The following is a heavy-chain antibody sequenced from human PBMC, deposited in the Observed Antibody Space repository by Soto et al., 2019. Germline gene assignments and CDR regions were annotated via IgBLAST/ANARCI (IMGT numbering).Heavy chain of an antibody. CDR2: INPSGGST. D-gene: IGHD3-10*01. J-gene: IGHJ6*02. CDR1: EYTFSDYY. V-gene: IGHV1-46*01. Sequence: GASVKVSCKASEYTFSDYYMHWVRQAPGQGLEWMGIINPSGGSTSYAQKFQGRVTMTRDTSTSTVYMELSSLRSEDTAVYYCARDGGRLLWFGELSNGPPYYYYYGMDVWGQGTTVTVSS. CDR3: ARDGGRLLWFGELSNGPPYYYYYGMDV.